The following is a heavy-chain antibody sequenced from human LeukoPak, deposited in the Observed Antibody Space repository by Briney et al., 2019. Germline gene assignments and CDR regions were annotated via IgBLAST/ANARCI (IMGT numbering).Heavy chain of an antibody. CDR1: GVTFNSYV. V-gene: IGHV3-23*01. Sequence: GGTLRLSCEASGVTFNSYVMSWVRQAPGKGPEWVSGISGSGSGTYYADSVKGRFAISRDNSKNTLYLQMNSLRVEDTAVYYCVQEGPRGLAFDIWGQGTKVTVSS. CDR3: VQEGPRGLAFDI. J-gene: IGHJ3*02. CDR2: ISGSGSGT.